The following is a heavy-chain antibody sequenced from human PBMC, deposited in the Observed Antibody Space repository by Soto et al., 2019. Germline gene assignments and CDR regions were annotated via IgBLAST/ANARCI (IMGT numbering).Heavy chain of an antibody. J-gene: IGHJ4*02. CDR3: AKPRLAAPLYYFDY. D-gene: IGHD6-13*01. V-gene: IGHV3-23*01. Sequence: LRLSCAASGFTFSSYAMSWVRQAPGKGLEWVSAISGSGGSTYYAGSVKGRFTISRDNSKNTLYLQMNSLRAEDTAVYYCAKPRLAAPLYYFDYWGQGTLVTVSS. CDR2: ISGSGGST. CDR1: GFTFSSYA.